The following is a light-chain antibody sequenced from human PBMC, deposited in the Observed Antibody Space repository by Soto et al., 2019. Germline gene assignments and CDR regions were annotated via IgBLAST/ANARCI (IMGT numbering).Light chain of an antibody. CDR1: QSVSSY. Sequence: TQSPSSLSAFVGDRVSISCRASQSVSSYLAWYQQKPGQAPRLLIFDASNRATGVPARFSGSGSGTDFTLTISSLEPEDFAVYYCQQRSNWPPITFGQGTRLEIK. CDR2: DAS. J-gene: IGKJ5*01. V-gene: IGKV3-11*01. CDR3: QQRSNWPPIT.